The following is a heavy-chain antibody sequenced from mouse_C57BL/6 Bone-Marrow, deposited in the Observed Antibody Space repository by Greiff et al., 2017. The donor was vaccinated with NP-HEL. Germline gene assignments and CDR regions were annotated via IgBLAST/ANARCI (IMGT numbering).Heavy chain of an antibody. V-gene: IGHV1-52*01. CDR1: GYTFTSYW. J-gene: IGHJ4*01. CDR3: ARSRYGSDAMDY. CDR2: IDPSDSET. D-gene: IGHD1-1*01. Sequence: VQLQQPGAELVRPGSSVKLSCKASGYTFTSYWMHWVKQRPIQGLEWIGNIDPSDSETNYNQKFKDKATLTVDKSSSTAYMQLSSLTSEDSAVYYCARSRYGSDAMDYWGQGTSVTVSS.